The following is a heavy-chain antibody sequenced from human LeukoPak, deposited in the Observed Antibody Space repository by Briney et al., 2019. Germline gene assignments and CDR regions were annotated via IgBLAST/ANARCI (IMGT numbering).Heavy chain of an antibody. V-gene: IGHV4-30-4*01. CDR1: GGSISSGDYY. CDR3: ARDSGYSYRPLDY. J-gene: IGHJ4*02. D-gene: IGHD5-18*01. Sequence: PSETLSLTCTVSGGSISSGDYYWSWVRQPPGKGLEWIGYINYSGSTYYSPSLKSRVTISVDTSKSQFSLKLTSVTAADTAVYYCARDSGYSYRPLDYWGQGTLVTVSS. CDR2: INYSGST.